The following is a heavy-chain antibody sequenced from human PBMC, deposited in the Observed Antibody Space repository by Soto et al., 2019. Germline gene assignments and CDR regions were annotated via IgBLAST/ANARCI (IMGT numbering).Heavy chain of an antibody. CDR1: GYTFTSHD. CDR2: MNPNSGYT. Sequence: ASVKVSCKASGYTFTSHDINWVRQATGQGLEWMGWMNPNSGYTGYAQKFQGRVTMTRNTSISTAYMELSSLRSEDTAVYYCARGPVVVAAKPYYYYVDGWGKGTTVTVSS. V-gene: IGHV1-8*01. D-gene: IGHD2-15*01. CDR3: ARGPVVVAAKPYYYYVDG. J-gene: IGHJ6*03.